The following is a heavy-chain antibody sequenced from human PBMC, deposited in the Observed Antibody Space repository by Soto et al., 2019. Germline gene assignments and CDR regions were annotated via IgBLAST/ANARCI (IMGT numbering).Heavy chain of an antibody. CDR1: GYTFTSYG. V-gene: IGHV1-18*01. D-gene: IGHD2-15*01. J-gene: IGHJ6*02. Sequence: ASVKVSCKASGYTFTSYGISWVRQAPGQELEWMGWISAYNGNTNYAQKLQGRVTMTTDTSTSTAYMELRSLRSDDTAVYYCASYELGYCSGGSCFAGMDVWGQGTTVTVSS. CDR2: ISAYNGNT. CDR3: ASYELGYCSGGSCFAGMDV.